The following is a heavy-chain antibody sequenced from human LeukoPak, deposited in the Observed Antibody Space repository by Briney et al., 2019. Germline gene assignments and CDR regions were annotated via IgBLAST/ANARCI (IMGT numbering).Heavy chain of an antibody. Sequence: PGGSLRLSCAASRFTFSSYWMNWVRQAPGKGLEWVANIKQDGSEKYYVDSVKGRFTISRDNAKNSLYLQMNSLRAEDTAVYYCARGPSRGYSYGYGDYWGQGTLVTVSS. CDR1: RFTFSSYW. J-gene: IGHJ4*02. V-gene: IGHV3-7*01. D-gene: IGHD5-18*01. CDR2: IKQDGSEK. CDR3: ARGPSRGYSYGYGDY.